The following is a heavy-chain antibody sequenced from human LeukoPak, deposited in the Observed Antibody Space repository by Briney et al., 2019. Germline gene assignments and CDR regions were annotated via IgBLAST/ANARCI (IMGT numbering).Heavy chain of an antibody. J-gene: IGHJ1*01. CDR3: AFNNNFKY. V-gene: IGHV3-7*01. CDR2: IKYDESEK. CDR1: GLSFSRQW. D-gene: IGHD4-11*01. Sequence: GGSLRLSCTASGLSFSRQWMNWVSQSPGQGLEWVANIKYDESEKYYTHSVKGRFTISREDAKNSLSLQMDSVRPEDTAVYYCAFNNNFKYWGQGTVDLVSS.